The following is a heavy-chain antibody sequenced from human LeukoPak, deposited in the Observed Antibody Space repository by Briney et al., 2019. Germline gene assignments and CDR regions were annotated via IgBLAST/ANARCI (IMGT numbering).Heavy chain of an antibody. CDR3: AKGFGGNNLAEYFQN. Sequence: GGSLRLSCAASGFTFSTYGMHWVRQAPDKGLEWLAVISYDGRNRYYAESVKGLFTISRENYKNTLYLQMDSLRTEDTAVYYCAKGFGGNNLAEYFQNWGQGKLVTVSS. CDR1: GFTFSTYG. J-gene: IGHJ1*01. D-gene: IGHD3-16*01. V-gene: IGHV3-30*18. CDR2: ISYDGRNR.